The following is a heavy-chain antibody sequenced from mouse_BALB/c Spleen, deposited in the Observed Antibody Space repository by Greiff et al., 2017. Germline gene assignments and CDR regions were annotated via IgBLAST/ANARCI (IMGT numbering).Heavy chain of an antibody. D-gene: IGHD2-12*01. J-gene: IGHJ3*01. CDR2: IRSKSNNYAT. Sequence: EVKLMESGGGLVQPKGSLKLSCAASGFTFNTYAMNWVRQAPGKGLEWVARIRSKSNNYATYYADSVKDRFTISRDDSQSMLYLQMNNLKTEDTAMYYCVRHDDRAYWGQGTLVTVSA. CDR3: VRHDDRAY. V-gene: IGHV10-1*02. CDR1: GFTFNTYA.